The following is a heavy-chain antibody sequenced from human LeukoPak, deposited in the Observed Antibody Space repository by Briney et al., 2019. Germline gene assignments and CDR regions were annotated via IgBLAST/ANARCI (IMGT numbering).Heavy chain of an antibody. D-gene: IGHD1-26*01. J-gene: IGHJ4*02. CDR1: GGFISSSKDY. Sequence: SETLSLTCTVSGGFISSSKDYWGWIRQPPGKGLEWIGSIYYSENTYYNPSLKSRVSISVDTSKNQFTLKLSSVTAADTAVYYCARRTYSENYWKHFDSWGQGTLVTVSS. CDR2: IYYSENT. CDR3: ARRTYSENYWKHFDS. V-gene: IGHV4-39*01.